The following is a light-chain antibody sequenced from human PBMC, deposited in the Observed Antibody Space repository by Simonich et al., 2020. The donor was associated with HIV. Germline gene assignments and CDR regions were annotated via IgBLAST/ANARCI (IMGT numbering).Light chain of an antibody. J-gene: IGKJ2*01. V-gene: IGKV4-1*01. CDR3: QQFNSYSYT. CDR1: PSVLYSSNNKNY. Sequence: DIVMTQSPDSLAVSLGERATINCKSSPSVLYSSNNKNYLAWYQQKPGQPPKLLIYWASTRESGVPDRFSGSGSGTEFTLTISSLQPDDFATYYCQQFNSYSYTFGQGTKLEIK. CDR2: WAS.